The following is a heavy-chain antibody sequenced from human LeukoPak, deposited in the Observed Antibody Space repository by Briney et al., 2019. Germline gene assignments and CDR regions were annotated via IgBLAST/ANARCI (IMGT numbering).Heavy chain of an antibody. CDR2: IYTSGST. CDR1: GDSIDSQY. CDR3: ARRQLGYMDV. J-gene: IGHJ6*03. V-gene: IGHV4-4*07. D-gene: IGHD6-13*01. Sequence: SETLSLTCTISGDSIDSQYWSWIRQPAGKGLEWIGRIYTSGSTNYNPSLKSRVTMSVDTTKNQFSLKLSSVTAADTAVYYCARRQLGYMDVWGKGTTVTVSS.